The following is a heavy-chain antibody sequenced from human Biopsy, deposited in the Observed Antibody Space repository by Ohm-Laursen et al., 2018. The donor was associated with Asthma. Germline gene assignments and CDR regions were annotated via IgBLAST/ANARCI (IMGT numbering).Heavy chain of an antibody. V-gene: IGHV3-9*01. CDR3: ARDMGAGPNQPPSGSGSSHLYGMDV. J-gene: IGHJ6*02. CDR2: ISWNSGTI. CDR1: GFTFDDYA. Sequence: SLRLSCTASGFTFDDYAMFWVRQAPGKGLEWVSGISWNSGTIGYADSVKGRFTISRDNAKNSLYLQMNSLGPEDTVVYYCARDMGAGPNQPPSGSGSSHLYGMDVWGQGTTVTVSS. D-gene: IGHD3-10*01.